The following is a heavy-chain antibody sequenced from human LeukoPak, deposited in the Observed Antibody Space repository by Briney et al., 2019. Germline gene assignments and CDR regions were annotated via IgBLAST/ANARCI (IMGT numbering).Heavy chain of an antibody. V-gene: IGHV3-11*04. J-gene: IGHJ5*02. CDR1: GFTFSDYY. Sequence: PGGSLRLSCAASGFTFSDYYMSWIRQAPGKGLEWVSCISSSGSTIYYADSVKGRFTISRDNAKNSLYLQMNSLRAEDPAVYYCARDHSSWYFVQWFDPWGQGTLVTVSS. CDR2: ISSSGSTI. CDR3: ARDHSSWYFVQWFDP. D-gene: IGHD6-13*01.